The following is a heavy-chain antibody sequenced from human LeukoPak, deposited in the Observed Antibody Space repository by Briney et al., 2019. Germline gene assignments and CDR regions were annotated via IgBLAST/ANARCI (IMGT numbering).Heavy chain of an antibody. D-gene: IGHD2-2*01. CDR3: AKGVVVAPDVTPFDY. V-gene: IGHV3-30*02. J-gene: IGHJ4*02. CDR2: IRYDGSNK. CDR1: GFTFSSYG. Sequence: QPGGTLRLSCVASGFTFSSYGMSWVRQAPGKGLEWVAFIRYDGSNKYYADSVKGRFTISRDNSKNTLYLQMNSLRAEDTAVYYCAKGVVVAPDVTPFDYWGQGTLVTVSS.